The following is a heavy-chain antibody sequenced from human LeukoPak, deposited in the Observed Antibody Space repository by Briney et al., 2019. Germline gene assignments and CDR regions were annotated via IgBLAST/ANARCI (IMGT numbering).Heavy chain of an antibody. CDR3: ARENAEQMDNSFDI. CDR1: GDSISRSSDY. V-gene: IGHV4-39*07. CDR2: VYYIGST. Sequence: SETLSLTCTVSGDSISRSSDYWGWIRQPPGKGPEWIGSVYYIGSTFYNPSLKSRLTISIDTSKNQFSLKLRSVTAADTAVYYCARENAEQMDNSFDIWGQGTMVTVSS. D-gene: IGHD5-24*01. J-gene: IGHJ3*02.